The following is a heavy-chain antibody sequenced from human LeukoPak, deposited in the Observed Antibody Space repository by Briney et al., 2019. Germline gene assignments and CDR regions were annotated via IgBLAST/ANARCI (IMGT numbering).Heavy chain of an antibody. V-gene: IGHV3-74*01. CDR1: GFTFSNYW. J-gene: IGHJ4*02. D-gene: IGHD6-13*01. Sequence: PGGSLRLSCAASGFTFSNYWMHWVRQAPGKGLVWVSRVNNDGSDTTYADSVKGRFTISRDNAKNTLYLQMNSLRAEDTAVYYCARGDPGSSVDNWGQGTLVTVSS. CDR2: VNNDGSDT. CDR3: ARGDPGSSVDN.